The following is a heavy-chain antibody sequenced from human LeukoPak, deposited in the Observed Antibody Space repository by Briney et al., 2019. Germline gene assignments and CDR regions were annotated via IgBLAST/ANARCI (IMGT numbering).Heavy chain of an antibody. Sequence: ASVTVSCKASGYTFTSYYMHWVRQAPGQGLEGMGIINPNGGSTSYAQKFQGRVTMTRDTSTSTVYMELSSLRSEDTAVYYCARRGYSYGYRGMDVWGQGTTVTVSS. CDR2: INPNGGST. V-gene: IGHV1-46*01. D-gene: IGHD5-18*01. CDR1: GYTFTSYY. CDR3: ARRGYSYGYRGMDV. J-gene: IGHJ6*02.